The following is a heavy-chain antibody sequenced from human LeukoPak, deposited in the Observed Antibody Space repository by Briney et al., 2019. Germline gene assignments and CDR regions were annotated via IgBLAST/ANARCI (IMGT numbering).Heavy chain of an antibody. CDR1: GFIFSNAW. CDR2: IKSKTGGGTT. J-gene: IGHJ6*03. CDR3: TTVARWFGRVGCVDGDPPPCHYYYYMDV. Sequence: GGSLRLSCATDGFIFSNAWMRWVRQAPGKGREWVGRIKSKTGGGTTDYAAPAKGRFTISRDDSKNTLYLQMNSLKAEDTAMYYCTTVARWFGRVGCVDGDPPPCHYYYYMDVWGKGTTVTVSS. V-gene: IGHV3-15*01. D-gene: IGHD3-10*01.